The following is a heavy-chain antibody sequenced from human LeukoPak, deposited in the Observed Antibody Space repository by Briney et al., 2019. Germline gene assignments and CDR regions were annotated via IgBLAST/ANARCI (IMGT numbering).Heavy chain of an antibody. Sequence: PSETLSLTCTVSGGSISSYYWSWIRQPPGKGLEWIGYIYYSGSTNYSPSLKSRVTISVDTSKNQFSLKLNSVTAADTAVYYCARGVYIAAAQYGYWGQGTLVTVSS. V-gene: IGHV4-59*01. D-gene: IGHD6-13*01. CDR2: IYYSGST. J-gene: IGHJ4*02. CDR3: ARGVYIAAAQYGY. CDR1: GGSISSYY.